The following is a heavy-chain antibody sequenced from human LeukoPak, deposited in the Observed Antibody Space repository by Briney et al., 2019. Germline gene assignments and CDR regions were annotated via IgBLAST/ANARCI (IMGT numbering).Heavy chain of an antibody. D-gene: IGHD5-18*01. CDR1: GGSISSGGYY. V-gene: IGHV4-31*03. J-gene: IGHJ4*02. CDR2: IYYSGST. CDR3: AGRTAMANDY. Sequence: SETLCLTCTVSGGSISSGGYYWSWIRQHPGKGLEWIGYIYYSGSTYYNPSLKSRVTISVDTSKNQFSLKLSSVTAADTAVYYCAGRTAMANDYWGQGTLVTVSS.